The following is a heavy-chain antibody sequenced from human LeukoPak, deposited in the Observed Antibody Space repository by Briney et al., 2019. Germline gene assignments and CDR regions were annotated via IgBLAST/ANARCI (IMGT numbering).Heavy chain of an antibody. J-gene: IGHJ4*02. CDR2: ISWNSGSI. CDR3: AKDIVALRATVPTTGFDY. V-gene: IGHV3-9*01. Sequence: QPGRSLRLSCAASGFTFDDYAMHWARQAPGKGLEWVSGISWNSGSIGYADSVKGRFTISRDNAKNSLYLQMNSLRAEDTALYYCAKDIVALRATVPTTGFDYWGQGTLVTVSS. D-gene: IGHD4/OR15-4a*01. CDR1: GFTFDDYA.